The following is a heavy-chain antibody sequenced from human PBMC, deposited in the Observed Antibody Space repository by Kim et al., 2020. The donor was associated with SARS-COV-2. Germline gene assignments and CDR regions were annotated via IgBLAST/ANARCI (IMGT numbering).Heavy chain of an antibody. CDR3: ASEWSWGDTAMVGRY. CDR2: IYSGGST. J-gene: IGHJ4*02. D-gene: IGHD5-18*01. V-gene: IGHV3-53*01. CDR1: GFTVSSNY. Sequence: GGSLRLSCAASGFTVSSNYMSWVRQAPGKGLEWVSVIYSGGSTYYADSVKGRFTISRDNSKNTLYLQMNSLRAEDTAVYYCASEWSWGDTAMVGRYWGQGTLVTVSS.